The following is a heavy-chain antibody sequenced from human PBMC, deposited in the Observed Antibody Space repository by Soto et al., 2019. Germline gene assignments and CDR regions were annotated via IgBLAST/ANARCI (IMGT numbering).Heavy chain of an antibody. V-gene: IGHV1-18*01. D-gene: IGHD6-6*01. J-gene: IGHJ6*02. CDR1: GYTFTSYG. CDR2: ISAYNGNT. Sequence: ASVKVSCKASGYTFTSYGISWVRQAPGQGLEWMGWISAYNGNTNYAQKLQGRVTMTTDTSTSTAYMELRSLRSDDTAVYYCAREASYRAARPHYYGMDAWGQGTTVTDSS. CDR3: AREASYRAARPHYYGMDA.